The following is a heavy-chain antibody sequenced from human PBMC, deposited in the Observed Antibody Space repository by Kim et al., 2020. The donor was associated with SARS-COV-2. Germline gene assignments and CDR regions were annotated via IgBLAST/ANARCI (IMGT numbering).Heavy chain of an antibody. CDR2: IYTGGDT. V-gene: IGHV3-53*01. D-gene: IGHD5-18*01. CDR1: GFTVSSNY. J-gene: IGHJ4*02. Sequence: GGSLRLSCAASGFTVSSNYMSWVRQAPGKGLEWVSVIYTGGDTYYADSVKGRFTISRDKSKNTVYLQMNSLRVEDTAVYYCARGDTAIDYRGQGTLVTVS. CDR3: ARGDTAIDY.